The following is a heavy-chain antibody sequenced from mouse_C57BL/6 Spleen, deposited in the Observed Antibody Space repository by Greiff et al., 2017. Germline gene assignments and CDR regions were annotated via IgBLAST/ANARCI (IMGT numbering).Heavy chain of an antibody. D-gene: IGHD1-1*01. V-gene: IGHV1-62-2*01. CDR1: GYTFTEYT. CDR3: ARQYYYGSSYYYAMDD. J-gene: IGHJ4*01. CDR2: FYPGSGSI. Sequence: QVQLKQSGAELVKPGASVKLSCKASGYTFTEYTIHWVKQRSGQGLEWIGWFYPGSGSIKYNEKFKDKATLTADKSSSTVYMELSRLTSEDSAVYFCARQYYYGSSYYYAMDDWGQGTSVTVSS.